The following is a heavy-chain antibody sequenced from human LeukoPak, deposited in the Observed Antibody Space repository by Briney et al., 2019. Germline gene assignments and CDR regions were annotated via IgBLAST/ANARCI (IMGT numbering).Heavy chain of an antibody. D-gene: IGHD1-1*01. CDR3: ARAGTYNFFDY. Sequence: GPLRLSCAASGFTFSSYSMNWVRQSPGKGLEWVSYVVSGSSTIYYADSVKGRFTISRDNAKNSLYLQMNSLRAEDTAVYYCARAGTYNFFDYWGQGTLVTVSS. CDR2: VVSGSSTI. J-gene: IGHJ4*02. CDR1: GFTFSSYS. V-gene: IGHV3-48*01.